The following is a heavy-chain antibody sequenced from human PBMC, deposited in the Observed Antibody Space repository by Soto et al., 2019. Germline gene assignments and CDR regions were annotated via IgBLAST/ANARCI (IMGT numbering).Heavy chain of an antibody. Sequence: PSETLSLTCTVSGGSVSSGSYYWSWIRQPPGKGLECIGYIYYSGSTNYNPSLKSRVTISVDTSKNQFSLKLSSVTAADTAVYYCARFDDWFDPWGQGTLVTVSS. CDR2: IYYSGST. V-gene: IGHV4-61*01. J-gene: IGHJ5*02. CDR3: ARFDDWFDP. CDR1: GGSVSSGSYY.